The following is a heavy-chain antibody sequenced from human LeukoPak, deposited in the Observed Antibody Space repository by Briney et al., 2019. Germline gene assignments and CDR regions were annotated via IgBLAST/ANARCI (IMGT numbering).Heavy chain of an antibody. CDR2: ISTGGHTI. CDR3: ARPTASYGDNSRGIDY. V-gene: IGHV3-48*01. Sequence: GGSLRLSCAASGFTFSSYAMNWVRQTPGKGLEWVSYISTGGHTIYYADSVKGRFTISRDNANNSLYLQMNSLRAEDTAVYYCARPTASYGDNSRGIDYWGQGTLVTVSS. D-gene: IGHD4/OR15-4a*01. CDR1: GFTFSSYA. J-gene: IGHJ4*02.